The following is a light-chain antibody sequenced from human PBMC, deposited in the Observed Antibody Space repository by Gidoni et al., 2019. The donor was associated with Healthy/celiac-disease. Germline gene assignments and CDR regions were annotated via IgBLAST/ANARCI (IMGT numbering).Light chain of an antibody. CDR1: QSVLYSANNKNY. V-gene: IGKV4-1*01. CDR2: GAS. Sequence: DIVLTQTPDSLAVSMGASATINCKSSQSVLYSANNKNYLAWYHQKPGQPPKLLIYGASTRESGVPDRFSGSGSGTDFTLTISSLQAEDVAVYYCQQYYSTPFTFXPXTKVDIK. J-gene: IGKJ3*01. CDR3: QQYYSTPFT.